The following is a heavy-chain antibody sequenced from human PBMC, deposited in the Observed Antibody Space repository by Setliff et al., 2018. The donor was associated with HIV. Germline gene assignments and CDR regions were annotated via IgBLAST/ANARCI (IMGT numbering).Heavy chain of an antibody. J-gene: IGHJ4*02. D-gene: IGHD3-3*01. CDR2: INYSGST. CDR3: ASLTTDRFLEWLFVY. V-gene: IGHV4-39*01. CDR1: GGSISSSSYY. Sequence: SETLSLTCTVSGGSISSSSYYWGWIRQPPGKGLEWIGSINYSGSTYYNPSLKTRVTISVDTSKNQFSLKLSSVTAADTAVYYCASLTTDRFLEWLFVYWGQGTLVTVSS.